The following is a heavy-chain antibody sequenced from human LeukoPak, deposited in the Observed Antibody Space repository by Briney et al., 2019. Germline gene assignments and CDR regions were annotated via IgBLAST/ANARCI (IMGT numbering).Heavy chain of an antibody. V-gene: IGHV3-21*01. CDR1: GFTFSSYS. D-gene: IGHD3-10*01. J-gene: IGHJ4*02. CDR3: ARGSRTMVRGVQIDY. Sequence: GGSLRLSCAASGFTFSSYSMNWVRQAPGKGLEWVSSISSSSSYIYYADSVKGRFTISRDNAKNSLYLQMNSLRAEDTAVYYCARGSRTMVRGVQIDYWGQGTLVTVSS. CDR2: ISSSSSYI.